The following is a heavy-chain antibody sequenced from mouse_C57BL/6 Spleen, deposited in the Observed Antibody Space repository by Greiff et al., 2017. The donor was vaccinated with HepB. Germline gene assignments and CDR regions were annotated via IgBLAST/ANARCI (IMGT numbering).Heavy chain of an antibody. J-gene: IGHJ2*01. D-gene: IGHD1-1*01. Sequence: QVQLKQSGPELVKPGASVKISCKASGYAFSSSWMNWVKQRPGKGLEWIGRIYPGDGDTNYNGKFKGKATLTADKSSSTAYMQLSSLTSEDSAVYFCARAPITTVVAGNYFDYWGQGTTLTVSS. CDR2: IYPGDGDT. V-gene: IGHV1-82*01. CDR1: GYAFSSSW. CDR3: ARAPITTVVAGNYFDY.